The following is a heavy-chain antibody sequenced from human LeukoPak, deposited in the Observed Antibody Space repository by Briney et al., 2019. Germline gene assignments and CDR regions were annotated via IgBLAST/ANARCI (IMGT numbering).Heavy chain of an antibody. J-gene: IGHJ6*02. Sequence: GGSPRLSCAASGFTVSSNYMSWVRQAPGKGLEWVSVIYSGGSTYYADSVKGRFTISRDNSKNTLYLQMNSLRAEDTAVYYCAGTDYGDYSTGYYGMGVWGQGTTVTVSS. V-gene: IGHV3-66*01. CDR2: IYSGGST. CDR3: AGTDYGDYSTGYYGMGV. CDR1: GFTVSSNY. D-gene: IGHD4-17*01.